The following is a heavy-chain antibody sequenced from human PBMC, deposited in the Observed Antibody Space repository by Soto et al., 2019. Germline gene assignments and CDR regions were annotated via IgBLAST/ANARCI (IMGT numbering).Heavy chain of an antibody. J-gene: IGHJ5*02. CDR2: IYYSGST. CDR3: ARDLFGAGDSSGYPHEGGNWFDP. D-gene: IGHD3-22*01. V-gene: IGHV4-31*03. CDR1: GGSISSGGYY. Sequence: QVQLQESGPGLVKPSQTLSLTCTVSGGSISSGGYYWSWIRQHPGKGLEWIGYIYYSGSTYYNPSLKSRVTISVDTSKNQFSLKLSSVTAADTAVYYCARDLFGAGDSSGYPHEGGNWFDPWGQGTLVTVSS.